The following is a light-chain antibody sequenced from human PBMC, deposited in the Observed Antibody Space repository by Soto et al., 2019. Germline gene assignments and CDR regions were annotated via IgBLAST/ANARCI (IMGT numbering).Light chain of an antibody. Sequence: QSALTQPASVSGSPGQSITISCTGTSSDVGSYNLVSWYQQHPGKAPKLMIYEGSKRPSGVSNRFSGSKSGNTASLTISGLQAEDEADYYCSSYTSSNTLEVFGSGTKLTVL. CDR1: SSDVGSYNL. J-gene: IGLJ2*01. V-gene: IGLV2-14*02. CDR3: SSYTSSNTLEV. CDR2: EGS.